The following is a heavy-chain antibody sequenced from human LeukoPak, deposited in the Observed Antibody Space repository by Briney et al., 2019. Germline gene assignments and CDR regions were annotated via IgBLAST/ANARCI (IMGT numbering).Heavy chain of an antibody. CDR1: GFTFSSYA. CDR2: ISYDGNNK. D-gene: IGHD3-10*01. V-gene: IGHV3-30-3*01. CDR3: AKDEYGSGSYYAYY. Sequence: GGSLRLSCAASGFTFSSYAIHWVRQAPGKGLEWVAVISYDGNNKYYADSVKGRFTISRDNSKNTLYLQMNSLRAEDTAVYYCAKDEYGSGSYYAYYWGQGTLVTVSS. J-gene: IGHJ4*02.